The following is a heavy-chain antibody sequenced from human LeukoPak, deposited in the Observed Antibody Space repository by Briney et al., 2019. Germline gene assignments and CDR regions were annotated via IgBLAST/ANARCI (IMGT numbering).Heavy chain of an antibody. Sequence: SETLSLTCTVSGASITSSSHYWGWIRQPPGKGLEWIGSLFYSGSTSYNPSLKSRVTISVDTSKNQFSLKLSSVTAADTAVYYCARLSGGATVTTIFDYWGQGTLVTVSS. CDR1: GASITSSSHY. V-gene: IGHV4-39*01. J-gene: IGHJ4*02. CDR3: ARLSGGATVTTIFDY. CDR2: LFYSGST. D-gene: IGHD4-17*01.